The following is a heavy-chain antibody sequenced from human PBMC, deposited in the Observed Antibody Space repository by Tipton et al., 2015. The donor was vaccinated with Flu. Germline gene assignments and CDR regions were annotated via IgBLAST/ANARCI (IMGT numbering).Heavy chain of an antibody. J-gene: IGHJ4*02. CDR1: GFTVSGNQ. CDR2: IFGGGTT. CDR3: AELTSSTTQL. V-gene: IGHV3-53*01. Sequence: SLRLSCAASGFTVSGNQMSWVRQAPGEGLEWISVIFGGGTTYYADSVKGRFTISRDNSKNTLYLQMNSLRAEDTAVYYCAELTSSTTQLWGQGTLVTVSS. D-gene: IGHD2-2*01.